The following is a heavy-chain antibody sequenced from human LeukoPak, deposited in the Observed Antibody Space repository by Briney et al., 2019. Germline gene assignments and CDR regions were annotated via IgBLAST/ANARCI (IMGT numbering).Heavy chain of an antibody. CDR2: ISSNGGST. CDR3: AGSSAGNYVGYFDP. Sequence: SGGSLRLSCSASGFTFSSYAMHWVRQAPGKGLEYVSAISSNGGSTYYADSVKGRFTISRDNSKNTLYLQMNSLRAEDTAVYYCAGSSAGNYVGYFDPWGQGTLVTVSS. D-gene: IGHD4-17*01. J-gene: IGHJ5*02. CDR1: GFTFSSYA. V-gene: IGHV3-64*04.